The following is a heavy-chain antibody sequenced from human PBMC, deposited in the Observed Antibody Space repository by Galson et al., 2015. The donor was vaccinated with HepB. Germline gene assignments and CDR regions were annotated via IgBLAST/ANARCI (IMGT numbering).Heavy chain of an antibody. CDR1: GGSFSGYY. V-gene: IGHV4-34*01. D-gene: IGHD2-21*02. CDR2: INHSGST. CDR3: ARSPCGGDCSLDAFDI. J-gene: IGHJ3*02. Sequence: ETLSLTCAVYGGSFSGYYWSWIRHPPGKGLEWIGEINHSGSTNYNPSLKSRVTISVDTSKNQFSLKLSSVTAADTAVYYCARSPCGGDCSLDAFDIWGQGTMVTVSS.